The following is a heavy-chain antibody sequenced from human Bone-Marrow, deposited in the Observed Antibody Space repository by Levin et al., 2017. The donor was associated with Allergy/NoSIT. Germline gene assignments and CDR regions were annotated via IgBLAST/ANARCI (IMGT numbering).Heavy chain of an antibody. CDR1: GGTFSSYA. J-gene: IGHJ5*02. D-gene: IGHD5-12*01. CDR3: ARQLTSGYDMSYNWFDP. V-gene: IGHV1-69*13. Sequence: ASVKVSCKASGGTFSSYAISWVRQAPGQGLEWMGGIIPIFGTANYAQKFQGRVTITADESTSTAYMELSSLRSEDTAVYYCARQLTSGYDMSYNWFDPWGQGTLVTVSS. CDR2: IIPIFGTA.